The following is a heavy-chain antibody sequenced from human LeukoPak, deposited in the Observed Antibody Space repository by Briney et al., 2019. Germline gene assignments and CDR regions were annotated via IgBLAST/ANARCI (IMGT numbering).Heavy chain of an antibody. J-gene: IGHJ4*02. V-gene: IGHV3-74*01. Sequence: GGSLRLSCAASGFTFSSSLMHWVRQAPGKGLVWLSRINSDGGDTTYADSVKGRFTISRDNAKNTLYLQMNSLRAEDTAMYYCARASGTDSSGYLQIDYWGQGTLVTVSS. D-gene: IGHD3-22*01. CDR1: GFTFSSSL. CDR3: ARASGTDSSGYLQIDY. CDR2: INSDGGDT.